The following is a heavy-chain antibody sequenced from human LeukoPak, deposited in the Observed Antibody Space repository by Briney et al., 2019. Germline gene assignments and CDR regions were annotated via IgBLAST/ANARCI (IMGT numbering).Heavy chain of an antibody. D-gene: IGHD2-15*01. J-gene: IGHJ4*02. Sequence: GRSLRLSCAASGFTFSSYWMHWVRQAPGKGLVWVSRINSDGRSTSSADSVKGRFTISRDNAKNTLYLQMNSLRTEDTAVYYCARDQLYCSGGICYFDYWGQGVLVTVSS. CDR1: GFTFSSYW. CDR3: ARDQLYCSGGICYFDY. CDR2: INSDGRST. V-gene: IGHV3-74*01.